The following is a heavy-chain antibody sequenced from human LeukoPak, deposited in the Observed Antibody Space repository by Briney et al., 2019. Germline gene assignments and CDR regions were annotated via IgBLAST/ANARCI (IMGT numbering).Heavy chain of an antibody. D-gene: IGHD2-15*01. CDR2: IYYCGST. CDR3: ARGPSGGANNWFDP. CDR1: GFTFSSYA. V-gene: IGHV4-59*01. J-gene: IGHJ5*02. Sequence: GSLRLSCAASGFTFSSYAMSWVRQAPGKGLEWMGYIYYCGSTNYNPSIQRGVTISLDMSKNQFSLRLTSVTAADTAVYYCARGPSGGANNWFDPWGQGILVTVSS.